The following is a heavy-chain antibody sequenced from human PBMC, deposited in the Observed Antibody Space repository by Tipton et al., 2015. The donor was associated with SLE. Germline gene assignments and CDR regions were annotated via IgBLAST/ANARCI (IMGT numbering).Heavy chain of an antibody. V-gene: IGHV3-23*01. J-gene: IGHJ4*02. CDR2: ISSSGDSA. Sequence: AVSGFTFSSYWMNWVRQAPGKGLEWVLVISSSGDSAYYGDSVKGRFTISRDNSRNTLYLQMNSLTVEDTAVYYCAPGGRTGGDKWGQGTLVTVSS. D-gene: IGHD2-15*01. CDR3: APGGRTGGDK. CDR1: GFTFSSYW.